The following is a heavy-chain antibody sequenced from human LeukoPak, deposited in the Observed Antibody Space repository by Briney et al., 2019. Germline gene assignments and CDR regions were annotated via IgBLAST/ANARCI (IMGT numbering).Heavy chain of an antibody. CDR2: IKEDGSEK. V-gene: IGHV3-7*01. CDR3: ARGGSVAGRFVY. J-gene: IGHJ4*02. CDR1: GFTFSSYS. D-gene: IGHD6-19*01. Sequence: GGSLRLPCAASGFTFSSYSMNWVRQAPGKGLEWVASIKEDGSEKYYVDSVKGRFTISRDNAKNSLYLQMNSLRAEDAAVYYCARGGSVAGRFVYWGQGTLVTVSS.